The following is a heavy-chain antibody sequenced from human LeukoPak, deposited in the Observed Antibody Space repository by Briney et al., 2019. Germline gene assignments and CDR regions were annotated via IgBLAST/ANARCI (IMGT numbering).Heavy chain of an antibody. CDR2: INPSGGST. CDR3: ARVWGSYRPFDY. Sequence: ASVKVSCKASGYTFTGYYIHWVRQAPGQGLEWMGWINPSGGSTSYAQKFQGRVTMTRDTSTSTVYMELSSLRSEDTAVYYCARVWGSYRPFDYWGQGTLVTVSP. CDR1: GYTFTGYY. J-gene: IGHJ4*02. D-gene: IGHD3-16*02. V-gene: IGHV1-46*01.